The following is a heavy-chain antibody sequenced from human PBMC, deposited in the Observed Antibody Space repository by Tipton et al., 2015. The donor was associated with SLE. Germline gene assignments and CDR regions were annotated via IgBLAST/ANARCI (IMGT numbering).Heavy chain of an antibody. D-gene: IGHD6-19*01. CDR3: AREEPLQRWPHGAFDI. V-gene: IGHV3-7*03. CDR2: IKQDGSEK. CDR1: GFAFENYG. Sequence: GSLRLSCAASGFAFENYGVSWVRQAPGKGLEWVANIKQDGSEKYYVDSVKGRFTISRDNAKNSLYLQMNSLRAEDTAVYYCAREEPLQRWPHGAFDIWGQGTMVTVSS. J-gene: IGHJ3*02.